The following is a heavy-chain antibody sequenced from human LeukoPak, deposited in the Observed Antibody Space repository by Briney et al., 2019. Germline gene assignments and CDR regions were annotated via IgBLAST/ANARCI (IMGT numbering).Heavy chain of an antibody. D-gene: IGHD5-18*01. J-gene: IGHJ4*02. V-gene: IGHV4-30-4*01. CDR2: IYYSGST. CDR1: GGSISSGDYY. Sequence: PSQTLALTCTVSGGSISSGDYYWSWIRQPPGKGLEWIGYIYYSGSTYYNPSLKSRVTMSVDTSKNQFSLKLSSVTAADTAVYYCARSGYSYGYVVDYWGQGTLVTVSS. CDR3: ARSGYSYGYVVDY.